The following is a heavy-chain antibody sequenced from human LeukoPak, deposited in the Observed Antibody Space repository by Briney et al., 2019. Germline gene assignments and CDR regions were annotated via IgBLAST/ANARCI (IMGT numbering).Heavy chain of an antibody. Sequence: PGRSLRLSCAASGFTFDDYAMHWVRQAPGKGLEWVSGISWNSGSIGYADSVKGRFTISRDSSKNTVSLQMNSLRAEDTAIYFCARVPPPFTMYYMDVWGKGTPVIVSS. J-gene: IGHJ6*03. CDR1: GFTFDDYA. CDR3: ARVPPPFTMYYMDV. V-gene: IGHV3-9*01. D-gene: IGHD5-24*01. CDR2: ISWNSGSI.